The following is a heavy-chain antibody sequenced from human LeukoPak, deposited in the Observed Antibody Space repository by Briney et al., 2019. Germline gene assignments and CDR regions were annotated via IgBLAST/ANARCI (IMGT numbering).Heavy chain of an antibody. CDR1: GGAFSGYY. D-gene: IGHD3-22*01. V-gene: IGHV4-34*01. CDR2: INHSGST. CDR3: ARGNSREGVVIVVVFDY. Sequence: SETLSLTCAVYGGAFSGYYWSWIRQPPGKGLEWIGEINHSGSTNYNPSLKSRVTISVDTSKNQFSLKLSSVTAADTAVYYCARGNSREGVVIVVVFDYWGQGTLVTVSS. J-gene: IGHJ4*02.